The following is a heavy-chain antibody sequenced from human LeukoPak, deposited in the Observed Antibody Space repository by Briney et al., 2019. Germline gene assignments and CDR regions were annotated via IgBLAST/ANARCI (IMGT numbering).Heavy chain of an antibody. CDR1: GGSIDGTTGH. Sequence: PSETLSLTCTVSGGSIDGTTGHWGWIRQPPGKGLEWIGSVFYRGSPYYNPSLNSRLTISVDTSKSQFSLDLTSVTAADTAVYYCARLPGKWLVQVAAFDIWGQGTMVTVSS. CDR3: ARLPGKWLVQVAAFDI. V-gene: IGHV4-39*07. D-gene: IGHD6-19*01. CDR2: VFYRGSP. J-gene: IGHJ3*02.